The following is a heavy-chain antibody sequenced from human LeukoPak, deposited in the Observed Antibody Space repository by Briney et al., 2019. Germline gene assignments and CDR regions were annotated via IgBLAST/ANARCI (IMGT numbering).Heavy chain of an antibody. CDR3: ARIEDSSGYYFRFDY. D-gene: IGHD3-22*01. CDR2: IYYSGST. J-gene: IGHJ4*02. CDR1: GGSIRSYY. Sequence: SETLSLTCTVSGGSIRSYYWSWIRQPPGKGLEWIGYIYYSGSTNYNPSLKSRVTISVDTSKNQFSLNLCSVTAADTAVYYCARIEDSSGYYFRFDYWGQGTLVTVSS. V-gene: IGHV4-59*01.